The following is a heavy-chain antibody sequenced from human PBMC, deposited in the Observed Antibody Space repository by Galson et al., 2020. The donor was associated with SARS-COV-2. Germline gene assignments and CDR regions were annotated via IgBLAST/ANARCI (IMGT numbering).Heavy chain of an antibody. D-gene: IGHD3-16*01. CDR3: ARFSWGHKYPPY. J-gene: IGHJ4*02. CDR1: GGSISTTSYF. CDR2: IYYSGTT. V-gene: IGHV4-39*07. Sequence: SETLSLTCTVSGGSISTTSYFWGWIRQPPGKGLEWIGTIYYSGTTYYNPSLRSRVTISVDTSKNQFSLKLSSVTAADTAVYYCARFSWGHKYPPYWGQGTLVTVSS.